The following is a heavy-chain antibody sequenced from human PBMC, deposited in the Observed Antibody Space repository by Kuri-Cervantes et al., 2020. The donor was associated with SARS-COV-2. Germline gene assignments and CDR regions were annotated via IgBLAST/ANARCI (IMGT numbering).Heavy chain of an antibody. CDR2: IYHSGST. D-gene: IGHD2-21*02. J-gene: IGHJ3*02. Sequence: GSLRLSCAVSGGSISGSNWWSWVRQPPGKGLEWIGEIYHSGSTNYNPSLKSRVTISVDKSKNQFSLKLSSVTAADTAVYYCARDTGYCGGDCSAFDIWGQGTMVTVSS. V-gene: IGHV4-4*02. CDR1: GGSISGSNW. CDR3: ARDTGYCGGDCSAFDI.